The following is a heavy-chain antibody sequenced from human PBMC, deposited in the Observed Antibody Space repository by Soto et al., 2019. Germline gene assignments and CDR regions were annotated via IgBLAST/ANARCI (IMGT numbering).Heavy chain of an antibody. D-gene: IGHD2-15*01. CDR1: GYTFTSYD. Sequence: QVQLVQSGAEVKKPGASVKVSCKASGYTFTSYDINWVRQATGQGLEWMGWMNPNSGNTGYAQKFQGRVTMTRNTSISTAYMELSSLRSEDTAVYYCASGYCSGGSCYHNWFDPWGQGNLVTVSS. J-gene: IGHJ5*02. CDR3: ASGYCSGGSCYHNWFDP. V-gene: IGHV1-8*01. CDR2: MNPNSGNT.